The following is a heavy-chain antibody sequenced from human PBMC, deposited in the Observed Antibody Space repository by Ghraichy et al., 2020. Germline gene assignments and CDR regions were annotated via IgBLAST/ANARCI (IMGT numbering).Heavy chain of an antibody. J-gene: IGHJ4*02. Sequence: GGSLRLSCAASGFSVSSSYMSWVRQAPGKGLDWVSIIYSAGSTSYADSVKGRFTISRDSSKNTLYLQMNSLRVEDTAVYYCARGAVAGYGSFDFWGQGTLVTVSS. CDR3: ARGAVAGYGSFDF. D-gene: IGHD6-19*01. V-gene: IGHV3-53*01. CDR1: GFSVSSSY. CDR2: IYSAGST.